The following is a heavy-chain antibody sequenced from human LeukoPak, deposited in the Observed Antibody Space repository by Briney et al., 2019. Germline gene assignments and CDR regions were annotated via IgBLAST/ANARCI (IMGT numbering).Heavy chain of an antibody. CDR1: VLSHSVSW. CDR2: IKEDESQE. V-gene: IGHV3-7*01. J-gene: IGHJ6*02. Sequence: GGSLRLSCAVSVLSHSVSWMSWARQAPGKARELVANIKEDESQEQYADSVKGRFTVSRDNAKKSLFLQMKSRRDEDAAVYYCATYKNWVAGDVWGQGTTVSVSS. CDR3: ATYKNWVAGDV. D-gene: IGHD7-27*01.